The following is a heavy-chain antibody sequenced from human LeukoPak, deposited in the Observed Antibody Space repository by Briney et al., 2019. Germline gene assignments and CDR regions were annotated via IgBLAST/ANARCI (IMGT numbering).Heavy chain of an antibody. CDR2: IYYSGTT. CDR3: ARGVYIAAAQYGY. J-gene: IGHJ4*02. CDR1: GGSLSSHY. D-gene: IGHD6-13*01. V-gene: IGHV4-59*11. Sequence: TSETLSLTCTVSGGSLSSHYWRWIRQPPGKGLEWIGYIYYSGTTNYNPSLKSRVTISVDTSKNQFSLKLSSVTAADTAVYYCARGVYIAAAQYGYWGQGTLVTVSS.